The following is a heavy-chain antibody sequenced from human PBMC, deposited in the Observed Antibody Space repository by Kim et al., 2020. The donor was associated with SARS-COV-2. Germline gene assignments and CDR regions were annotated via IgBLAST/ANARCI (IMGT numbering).Heavy chain of an antibody. V-gene: IGHV3-74*01. CDR1: GFTFSNYW. Sequence: GGSLRLSCAASGFTFSNYWMNWVRQAPGRGLVWVSRINTDGSITTYADSVKGRFTISRDKAKNTLYLQMNSLRAEDTGVYYCARVSSSGWSWGQGTLVIVSS. CDR2: INTDGSIT. D-gene: IGHD6-19*01. CDR3: ARVSSSGWS. J-gene: IGHJ5*02.